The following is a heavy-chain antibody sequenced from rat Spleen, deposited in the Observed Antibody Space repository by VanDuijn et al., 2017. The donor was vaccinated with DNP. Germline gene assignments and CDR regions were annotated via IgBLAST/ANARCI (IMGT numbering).Heavy chain of an antibody. CDR3: TTLNYYASLSGYFDD. V-gene: IGHV5-31*01. CDR1: GFTFNNYW. CDR2: LTSSADVT. Sequence: EVQLVESGGDLVQPGGSLKLSCVAFGFTFNNYWMTWIRQVPGKGLEWVASLTSSADVTYYSASVKGRFTISRDNAKSTLYLQMDSLRSEDTATYYCTTLNYYASLSGYFDDWGQGVMVTVSS. J-gene: IGHJ2*01. D-gene: IGHD1-12*01.